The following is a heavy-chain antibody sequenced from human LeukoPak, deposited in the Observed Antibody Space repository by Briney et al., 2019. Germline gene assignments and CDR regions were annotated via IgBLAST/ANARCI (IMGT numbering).Heavy chain of an antibody. CDR2: ISYDGSNK. J-gene: IGHJ4*02. Sequence: GRSLRLSCAASGFTFSSYGMHWVRQAPGKGLEWVAVISYDGSNKYYADSVKGRFTISRDNSKNTLYLQMNSLRAEDTAVYYCAKELRYFDWLSIRGPHFDYWGQGTLVTVSS. D-gene: IGHD3-9*01. CDR3: AKELRYFDWLSIRGPHFDY. CDR1: GFTFSSYG. V-gene: IGHV3-30*18.